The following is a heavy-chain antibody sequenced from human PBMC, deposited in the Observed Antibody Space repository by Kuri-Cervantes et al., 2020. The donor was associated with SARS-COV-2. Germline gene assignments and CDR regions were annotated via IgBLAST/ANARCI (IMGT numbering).Heavy chain of an antibody. V-gene: IGHV3-49*04. D-gene: IGHD3-22*01. Sequence: APGFISCSYAMHWVRHSSGKRLESVGLIRSKGFGGTTEYAASVKGRFTTSRDDSKSIAYLQMDSLKTEDTALYFCTKSFYHDTSGFPCCFEHWGQGALVTVSS. CDR3: TKSFYHDTSGFPCCFEH. CDR2: IRSKGFGGTT. J-gene: IGHJ4*02. CDR1: GFISCSYA.